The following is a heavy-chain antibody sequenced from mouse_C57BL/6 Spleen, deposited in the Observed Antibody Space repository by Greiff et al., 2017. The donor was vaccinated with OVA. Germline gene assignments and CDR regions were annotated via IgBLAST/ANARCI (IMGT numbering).Heavy chain of an antibody. J-gene: IGHJ2*01. D-gene: IGHD2-4*01. CDR3: ARYDYDAYYFDY. Sequence: VQLQQPGAELVRPGSSVKLSCKASGYTFTSYWMHWVKQRPIQGLEWIGNIDPSDSETHYNQKFKDKATLTVDKSSSTAYMQLSSLTSEDSAVYYCARYDYDAYYFDYWGQGTTLTVSS. CDR2: IDPSDSET. CDR1: GYTFTSYW. V-gene: IGHV1-52*01.